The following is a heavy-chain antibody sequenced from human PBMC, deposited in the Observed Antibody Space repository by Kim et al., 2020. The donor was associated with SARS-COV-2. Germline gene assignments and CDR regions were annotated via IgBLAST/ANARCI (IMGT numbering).Heavy chain of an antibody. CDR2: IYSGGST. J-gene: IGHJ4*02. CDR3: VSYDSSGYYYPFDY. CDR1: GFTVSSNY. D-gene: IGHD3-22*01. Sequence: GGSLRLSCAASGFTVSSNYMSWVRQAPGKGLERVSVIYSGGSTYYADSVKGRFTISRDNSKNTLYLQMNSLRAEDTAVYYCVSYDSSGYYYPFDYWGQGTLVTVSS. V-gene: IGHV3-66*01.